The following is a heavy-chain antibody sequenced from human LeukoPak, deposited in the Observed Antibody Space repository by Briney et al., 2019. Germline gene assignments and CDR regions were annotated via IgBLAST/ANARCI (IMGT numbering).Heavy chain of an antibody. CDR2: IKEDGSDK. Sequence: PGGSLRLSCAASGFTFSAYEMNWVRQAPGMGLEWVANIKEDGSDKKYVDSVKGRFTTSRDNAKNSLYLQMNSLRAEDTAVYYCARMRDGYMGRYYFDYWGQGTLVTVSS. J-gene: IGHJ4*02. D-gene: IGHD5-24*01. CDR3: ARMRDGYMGRYYFDY. CDR1: GFTFSAYE. V-gene: IGHV3-7*01.